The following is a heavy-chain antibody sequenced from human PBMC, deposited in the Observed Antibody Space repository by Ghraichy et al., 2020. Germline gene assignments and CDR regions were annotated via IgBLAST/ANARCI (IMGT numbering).Heavy chain of an antibody. J-gene: IGHJ4*02. Sequence: GGSLRLSCAASGFTFSSYAMSWVRQAPGKGLEWVSAISGSGGSTYYADSVKGRFTISRDNSKNTLYLQMNSLRAEDTAVYYCAKDQWYSSPVGVLFDYWGQGTLVTVSS. D-gene: IGHD2-15*01. CDR1: GFTFSSYA. CDR3: AKDQWYSSPVGVLFDY. CDR2: ISGSGGST. V-gene: IGHV3-23*01.